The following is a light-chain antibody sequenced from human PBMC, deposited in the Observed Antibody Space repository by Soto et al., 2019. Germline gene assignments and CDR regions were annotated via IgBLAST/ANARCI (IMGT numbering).Light chain of an antibody. CDR1: QSVTTK. CDR2: VAS. V-gene: IGKV3-15*01. Sequence: EIVMTQSPAILSLSPGETAALSCRASQSVTTKLGWYQQKPGQAPRLLIYVASYRATGIPARFSGSGSGTEYTLTISNLQAEDFAVYYCQQFNNWPHTFGQGTRLEIK. CDR3: QQFNNWPHT. J-gene: IGKJ5*01.